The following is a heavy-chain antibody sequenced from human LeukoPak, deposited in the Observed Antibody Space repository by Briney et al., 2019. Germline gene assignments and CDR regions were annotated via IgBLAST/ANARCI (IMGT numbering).Heavy chain of an antibody. CDR3: ARVGGSCSSSSCYAFDY. Sequence: TSETLSLTCTVSGGSISSYYWSWIRQPPGKGLEWIGYIYYSGSTNYNPSLKSRVTISVDTSKNQFSPKLSSVTAADPAVYYCARVGGSCSSSSCYAFDYWGQGTLVTVSS. J-gene: IGHJ4*02. CDR2: IYYSGST. V-gene: IGHV4-59*01. CDR1: GGSISSYY. D-gene: IGHD2-2*01.